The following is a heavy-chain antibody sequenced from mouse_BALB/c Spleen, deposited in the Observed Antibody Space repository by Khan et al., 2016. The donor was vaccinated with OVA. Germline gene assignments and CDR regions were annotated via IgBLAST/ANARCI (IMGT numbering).Heavy chain of an antibody. D-gene: IGHD2-4*01. V-gene: IGHV3-2*02. J-gene: IGHJ2*01. CDR2: INYSGNT. CDR3: DTKDYYDYGPFPY. Sequence: VQLKESGPGLVKPSQSLSLTCTVSGYSITSEYAWNWIRQFPGNKLEWMGDINYSGNTRSNPSLKSRTSITRDKSKNQFFLQLNSVTTEDTATYYWDTKDYYDYGPFPYWGQGTLLTVSS. CDR1: GYSITSEYA.